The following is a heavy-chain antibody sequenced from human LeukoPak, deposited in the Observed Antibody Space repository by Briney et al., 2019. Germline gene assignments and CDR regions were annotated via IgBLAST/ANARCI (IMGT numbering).Heavy chain of an antibody. V-gene: IGHV3-73*01. Sequence: GGSLRLLCAVSGFTFSGSAMHWVRQASGKGLEWVGRIRSRANSYATAYAASVKGRFTISRDDSKNTAYLQMNSLKTEDTAVYYCHYYYYMDVWGKGTTVTVSS. J-gene: IGHJ6*03. CDR2: IRSRANSYAT. CDR1: GFTFSGSA. CDR3: HYYYYMDV.